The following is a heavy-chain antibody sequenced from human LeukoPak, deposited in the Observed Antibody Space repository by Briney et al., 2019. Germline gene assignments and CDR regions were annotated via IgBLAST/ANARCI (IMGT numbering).Heavy chain of an antibody. J-gene: IGHJ4*02. V-gene: IGHV3-30-3*01. CDR2: ISYDGSNK. Sequence: GGSLRLSCAASGFTFSSYAMHWVRQAPGKGLEWVAVISYDGSNKYYADSVKGRFTISRDNSKNTVYLQMNSLRAEDTAVYHCARSFRRDRYYFDYWGQGALVTVSS. CDR3: ARSFRRDRYYFDY. CDR1: GFTFSSYA.